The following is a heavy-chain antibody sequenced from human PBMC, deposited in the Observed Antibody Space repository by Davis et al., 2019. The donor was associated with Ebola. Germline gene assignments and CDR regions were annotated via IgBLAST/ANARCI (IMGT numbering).Heavy chain of an antibody. CDR3: AKEPAAGFQYYFDY. CDR1: GSTSSSYA. D-gene: IGHD6-13*01. Sequence: PGGSLRLSCAASGSTSSSYAMSWVRHAPGNGLEWVSVFSGSGGSTYYADSVKGRFTISRDNSKNTLYLQMNSLRAEDTAVYYCAKEPAAGFQYYFDYWGQGTLVTVSS. V-gene: IGHV3-23*01. CDR2: FSGSGGST. J-gene: IGHJ4*02.